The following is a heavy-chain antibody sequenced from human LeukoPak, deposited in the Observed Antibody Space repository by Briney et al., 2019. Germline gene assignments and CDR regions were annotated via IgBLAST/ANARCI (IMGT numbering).Heavy chain of an antibody. J-gene: IGHJ4*02. V-gene: IGHV4-30-4*08. CDR2: IYYSGST. Sequence: PSETLSLTCTVSGGSISSGDYYWSWIRQPPGKGLEGIGYIYYSGSTYYNPSLKSRVTISVDTSKNQFSLKLSSVTAADTAVYYCARTRRDGYNPVDYWGQGTLVTVSS. CDR1: GGSISSGDYY. CDR3: ARTRRDGYNPVDY. D-gene: IGHD5-24*01.